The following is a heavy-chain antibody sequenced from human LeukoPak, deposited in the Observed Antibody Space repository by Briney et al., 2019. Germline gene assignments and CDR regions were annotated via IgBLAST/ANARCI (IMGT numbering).Heavy chain of an antibody. Sequence: GRSLRLSCAASGFTFDDYAMHWVRQAPGKGLEWVSGISWNSGSIGYADPVKGRFTISRDNAKNSLYLQMNSLRAEDTALYYCAKDKGLVVIAGAFDIWGQGTMVTVSS. J-gene: IGHJ3*02. CDR2: ISWNSGSI. D-gene: IGHD2-21*01. V-gene: IGHV3-9*01. CDR3: AKDKGLVVIAGAFDI. CDR1: GFTFDDYA.